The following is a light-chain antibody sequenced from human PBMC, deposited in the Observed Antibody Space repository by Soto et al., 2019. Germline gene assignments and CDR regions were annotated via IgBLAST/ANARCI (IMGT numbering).Light chain of an antibody. J-gene: IGKJ4*01. CDR2: FAS. V-gene: IGKV3-15*01. Sequence: EIVMTQSPATLSVSPGEKATLSCRASQTVSNNLAWYQQKPGQAPRLLIYFASTRATGIPARFSGSGSGTDFTLTISSLQSEDFARYYCQQYNQWPLTFGGGTKAETK. CDR3: QQYNQWPLT. CDR1: QTVSNN.